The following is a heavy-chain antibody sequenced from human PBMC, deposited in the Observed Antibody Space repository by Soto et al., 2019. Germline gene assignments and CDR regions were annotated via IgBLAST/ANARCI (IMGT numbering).Heavy chain of an antibody. CDR3: ARNTGQLDY. CDR2: ISYSGSNI. Sequence: QVQLVESGGGLVKPGGSLRLSCAASGFTFSDYYMSWIRQAPGKGLEWVSYISYSGSNIFYADSVKGRFTISRDNAKNSLFLQRDSQKAEDTAMYYCARNTGQLDYWGQGTLVTVSS. J-gene: IGHJ4*02. D-gene: IGHD6-6*01. V-gene: IGHV3-11*01. CDR1: GFTFSDYY.